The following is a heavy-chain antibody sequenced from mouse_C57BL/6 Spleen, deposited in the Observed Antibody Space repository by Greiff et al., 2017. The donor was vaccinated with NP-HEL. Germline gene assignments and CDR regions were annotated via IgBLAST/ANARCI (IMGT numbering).Heavy chain of an antibody. CDR2: IDPEDGDT. J-gene: IGHJ1*03. D-gene: IGHD1-1*01. Sequence: EVKLQQSGAELVRPGASVKLSCTASGFNITDYYMHWVKQRPEQGLEWIGRIDPEDGDTEYAPKFQGKATMTADTSSNTAYLQLSSLTSEDTAVYYCTTGYYGSRGGYFDVWGTGTTVTVSS. V-gene: IGHV14-1*01. CDR1: GFNITDYY. CDR3: TTGYYGSRGGYFDV.